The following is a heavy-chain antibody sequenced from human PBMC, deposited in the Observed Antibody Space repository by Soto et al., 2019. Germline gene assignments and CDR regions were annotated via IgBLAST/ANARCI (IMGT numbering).Heavy chain of an antibody. V-gene: IGHV1-46*03. CDR1: GYTFTSYY. D-gene: IGHD2-2*03. J-gene: IGHJ4*02. CDR3: ARARGYCSSTSCYSTQYFDY. CDR2: INPSGGST. Sequence: AASVKVSCKASGYTFTSYYMHWVRQAPGQGLEWMGIINPSGGSTSYAQKFQGRVNRTRDTSTSTVYMEPSSLRSEDTAVYYCARARGYCSSTSCYSTQYFDYWGQGTLVTVSS.